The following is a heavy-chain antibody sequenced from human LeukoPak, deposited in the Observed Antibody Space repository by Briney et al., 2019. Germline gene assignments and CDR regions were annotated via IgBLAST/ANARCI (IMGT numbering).Heavy chain of an antibody. Sequence: SETLSLTCTVSGGSISSSSYYWGWIRQPPGKGLEWIGSIYYSGSTYYNPSLKSRVTISVDTSKNQFSLKLSSVTAADTAVYYCASREFDGSGYYGYWGQGTLVTVSS. CDR3: ASREFDGSGYYGY. D-gene: IGHD3-22*01. J-gene: IGHJ4*02. CDR2: IYYSGST. CDR1: GGSISSSSYY. V-gene: IGHV4-39*01.